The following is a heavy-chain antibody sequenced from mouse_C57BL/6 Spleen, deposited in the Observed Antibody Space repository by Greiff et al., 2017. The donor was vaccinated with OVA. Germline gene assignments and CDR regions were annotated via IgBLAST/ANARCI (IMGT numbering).Heavy chain of an antibody. V-gene: IGHV5-4*01. CDR3: ARGAYGSSLYYFDY. CDR1: GFTFSSYA. J-gene: IGHJ2*01. CDR2: ISDGGSYT. Sequence: EVQVVESGGGLVKPGGSLKLSCAASGFTFSSYAMSWVRQTPEKRLEWVATISDGGSYTYYPDNVKGRFTISRDNAKNNLYLQMSHLKSEDTAMYYCARGAYGSSLYYFDYWGQGTTLTVSS. D-gene: IGHD1-1*01.